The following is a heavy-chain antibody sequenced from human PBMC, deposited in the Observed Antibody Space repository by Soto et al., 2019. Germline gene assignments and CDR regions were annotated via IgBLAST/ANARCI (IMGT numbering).Heavy chain of an antibody. V-gene: IGHV4-59*01. J-gene: IGHJ4*02. CDR3: ARDLAAADY. CDR1: GVSIGSYY. D-gene: IGHD6-13*01. Sequence: PSATLSLSCTVSGVSIGSYYWSLIRQPPGKGLEWIGFIYYSGSTNYNPSLKSRVTLPVDTSKNQFSLKLSSVTAADTAVYYCARDLAAADYWGQGTLVTVSS. CDR2: IYYSGST.